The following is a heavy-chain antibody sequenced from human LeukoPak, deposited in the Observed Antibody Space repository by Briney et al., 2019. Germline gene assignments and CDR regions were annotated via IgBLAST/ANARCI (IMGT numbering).Heavy chain of an antibody. J-gene: IGHJ4*02. V-gene: IGHV3-23*01. CDR3: AKIPASDPIDF. CDR2: LTDGGHKT. CDR1: GFTLNTYA. Sequence: PGGSLRLSCAASGFTLNTYAMNWVRQAPGKGLDWVASLTDGGHKTYYTPSVKGRFTISRDDSKNTLYLQMNNLRPDDTAVYYCAKIPASDPIDFWGQGTLVTVSS. D-gene: IGHD2-2*01.